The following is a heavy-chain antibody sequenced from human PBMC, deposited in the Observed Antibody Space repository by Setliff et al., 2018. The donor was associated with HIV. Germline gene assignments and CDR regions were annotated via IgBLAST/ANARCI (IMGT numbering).Heavy chain of an antibody. J-gene: IGHJ6*03. V-gene: IGHV4-61*02. D-gene: IGHD3-22*01. Sequence: PSETLSLTCTVSGGSISSGSYYWSWIRQPAGKGLEWIGRIYTSGSTNYNPSLKSRVTISVDTSKNQFSLKLSSVTAADTAVYYCASLYYYDSSGYTPYMDAWGKGTTVTVSS. CDR2: IYTSGST. CDR1: GGSISSGSYY. CDR3: ASLYYYDSSGYTPYMDA.